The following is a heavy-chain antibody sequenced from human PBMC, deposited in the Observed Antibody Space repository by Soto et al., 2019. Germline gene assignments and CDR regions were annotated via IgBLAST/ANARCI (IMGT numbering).Heavy chain of an antibody. D-gene: IGHD3-22*01. J-gene: IGHJ4*02. V-gene: IGHV3-23*01. CDR3: AKVTYYYDSSGYGYFDY. CDR1: GFTFSSYA. Sequence: GGSLRLSCAASGFTFSSYAMSWVRQAPGKGLEWVSAISGSGGSTYYADSVKGRFTISRDNSKNTLYLQMNSLRAEDTAVYYCAKVTYYYDSSGYGYFDYWGQGTLVTVSS. CDR2: ISGSGGST.